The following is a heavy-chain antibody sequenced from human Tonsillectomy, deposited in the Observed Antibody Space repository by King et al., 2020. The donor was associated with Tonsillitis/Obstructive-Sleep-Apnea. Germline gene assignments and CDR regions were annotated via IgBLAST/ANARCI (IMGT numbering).Heavy chain of an antibody. D-gene: IGHD2-2*03. Sequence: VQLQQWGAGLLKPSETLSLTCAVYGGSFSGYYWSWIRQPPGKGLEWIGEIIHSGTTDYNPSLKSRVTISVDTSKNQFSLKLSSVTAADTAVYYCARGHHGYGRSTSCYPAYWGQGTMVTVSS. J-gene: IGHJ3*01. V-gene: IGHV4-34*01. CDR2: IIHSGTT. CDR3: ARGHHGYGRSTSCYPAY. CDR1: GGSFSGYY.